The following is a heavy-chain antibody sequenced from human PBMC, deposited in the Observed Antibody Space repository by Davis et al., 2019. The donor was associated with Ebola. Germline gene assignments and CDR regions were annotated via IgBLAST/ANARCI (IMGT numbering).Heavy chain of an antibody. CDR2: VSGSGTTT. CDR1: GFTFRTYA. J-gene: IGHJ6*02. V-gene: IGHV3-23*01. CDR3: ARDSFPEDGMDV. Sequence: GESLKISCAASGFTFRTYAMNWVRQAPGKGLEWVSAVSGSGTTTAYTDSVKGRFTISRDNSKNMLYLQLSSLTPEDSAVYYCARDSFPEDGMDVWGQGTTVTFSS.